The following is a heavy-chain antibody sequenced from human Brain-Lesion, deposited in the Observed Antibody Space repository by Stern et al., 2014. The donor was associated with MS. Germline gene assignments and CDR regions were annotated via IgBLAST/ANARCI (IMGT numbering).Heavy chain of an antibody. CDR3: ARDITGSSAYFDY. V-gene: IGHV3-9*01. CDR1: GFTFDDYA. J-gene: IGHJ4*02. D-gene: IGHD1-14*01. Sequence: VQLVESGGDLVQLGRSLRLSCAAFGFTFDDYAMHWVRQAPGKGLEWVAGISWNSGTIGYADSVKGRFTTSRDNAYSSLYLQMNSLRPEDTALYYCARDITGSSAYFDYWGQGTLVTVSS. CDR2: ISWNSGTI.